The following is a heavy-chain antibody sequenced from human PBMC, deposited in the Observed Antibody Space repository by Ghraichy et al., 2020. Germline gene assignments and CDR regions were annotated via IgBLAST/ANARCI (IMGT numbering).Heavy chain of an antibody. V-gene: IGHV4-59*01. J-gene: IGHJ4*02. D-gene: IGHD5-18*01. CDR3: ASTPGLTNVDTAMVTYFDY. CDR2: IYYSGST. CDR1: GGSISSYY. Sequence: SETLSLTCTVSGGSISSYYWSWIRQPPGKGLEWIGYIYYSGSTNYNPSLKSRVTISVDTSKNQFSLKLSSVTAADTAVYYCASTPGLTNVDTAMVTYFDYCGQGTLFTVSS.